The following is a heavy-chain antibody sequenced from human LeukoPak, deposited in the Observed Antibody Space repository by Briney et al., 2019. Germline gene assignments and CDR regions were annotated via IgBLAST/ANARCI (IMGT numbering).Heavy chain of an antibody. CDR2: ISGSGNTI. J-gene: IGHJ3*02. Sequence: GSRRLSCAASGFTFSSYEMNWVRQAPGKGLEWVSYISGSGNTIDYADSVKGHFTISRDNAKNSLYLQMNSLRAEDTAVYYCVSRAYRGEFDIWGQGPMVMVSS. V-gene: IGHV3-48*03. D-gene: IGHD1-26*01. CDR3: VSRAYRGEFDI. CDR1: GFTFSSYE.